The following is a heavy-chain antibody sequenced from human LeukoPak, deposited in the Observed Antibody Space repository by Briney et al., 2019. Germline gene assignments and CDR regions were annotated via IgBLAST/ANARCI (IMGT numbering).Heavy chain of an antibody. V-gene: IGHV3-21*01. CDR3: ARDKLAYCGGDCYPDA. Sequence: PGGSLRLSCAVSGCTFSSYGMYWVRQAQGRGLEWVSFVSSGSTYIYYAGSVKGRFTISRDNGKNSLYLQMNSLRAEDTAVYYCARDKLAYCGGDCYPDAWGQGTLVTVSS. CDR2: VSSGSTYI. D-gene: IGHD2-21*02. CDR1: GCTFSSYG. J-gene: IGHJ5*02.